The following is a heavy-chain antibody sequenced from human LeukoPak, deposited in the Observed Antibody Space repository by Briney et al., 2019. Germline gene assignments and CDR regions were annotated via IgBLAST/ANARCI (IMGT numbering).Heavy chain of an antibody. V-gene: IGHV3-53*01. CDR3: AKVPSKRAFDI. J-gene: IGHJ3*02. Sequence: QPGGSLRLSCAASGFTVSSNYMSWVRRAPGKGLEWVSVIYSGGSTYYADSVKGRFTISRDNSKNTLYLQMNSLRAEDTAVYYCAKVPSKRAFDIWGQGTMVTVSS. CDR2: IYSGGST. CDR1: GFTVSSNY.